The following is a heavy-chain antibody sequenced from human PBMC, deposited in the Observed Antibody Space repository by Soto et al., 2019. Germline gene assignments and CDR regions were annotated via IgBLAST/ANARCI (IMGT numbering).Heavy chain of an antibody. V-gene: IGHV4-59*01. CDR2: IYYSGIT. Sequence: SETLSLTCTVSGGSISSYHWSWIREPPGKGLEWIGYIYYSGITKYSPSLKSRVTISVDTSKNQFSLKLSSVTAADTAVYYCARDSGSGSYSYNYFDPWGQGTLVTVSS. CDR3: ARDSGSGSYSYNYFDP. J-gene: IGHJ5*02. D-gene: IGHD3-10*01. CDR1: GGSISSYH.